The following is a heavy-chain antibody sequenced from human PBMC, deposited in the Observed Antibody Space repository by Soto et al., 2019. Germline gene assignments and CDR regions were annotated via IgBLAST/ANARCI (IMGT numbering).Heavy chain of an antibody. V-gene: IGHV3-33*01. J-gene: IGHJ6*03. Sequence: GGSLRLSCAASGFTFSSYGMHWVRQAPGKGLEWVAVIWYDGSNKYYADSVKGRFTISRDNSKNTLYLQMNSLRAEDTAVYYCARDPGPKYSGYEPYYYYYMDVWGKGTTVTVSS. D-gene: IGHD5-12*01. CDR3: ARDPGPKYSGYEPYYYYYMDV. CDR1: GFTFSSYG. CDR2: IWYDGSNK.